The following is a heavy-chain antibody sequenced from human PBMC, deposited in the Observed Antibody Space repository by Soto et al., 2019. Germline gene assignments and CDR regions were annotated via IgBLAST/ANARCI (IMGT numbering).Heavy chain of an antibody. CDR1: GYTLTELS. CDR3: ARDRAYCGGDCYSPFDY. V-gene: IGHV1-24*01. J-gene: IGHJ4*02. D-gene: IGHD2-21*02. Sequence: ASVKVSCKVSGYTLTELSMHWVRQAPGKGLEWMGGFDPEDGETIYAQKFQGRVTMTTDTSTSTAYMELSSLRSDDTAVYYCARDRAYCGGDCYSPFDYWGQGTLVTVSS. CDR2: FDPEDGET.